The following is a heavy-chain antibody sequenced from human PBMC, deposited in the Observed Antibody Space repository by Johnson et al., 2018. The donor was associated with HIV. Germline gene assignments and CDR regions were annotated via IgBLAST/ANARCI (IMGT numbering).Heavy chain of an antibody. D-gene: IGHD3-16*01. J-gene: IGHJ3*02. V-gene: IGHV3-11*06. CDR3: AKGEWGAGTDAFDI. Sequence: TISRDNAKNSLYLQMNSLRAEDTAVYYCAKGEWGAGTDAFDIWGQGTMVTVSS.